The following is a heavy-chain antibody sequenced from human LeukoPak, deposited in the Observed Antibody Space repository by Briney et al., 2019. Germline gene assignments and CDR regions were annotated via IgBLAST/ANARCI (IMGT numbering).Heavy chain of an antibody. J-gene: IGHJ3*02. CDR1: GFTFNTYG. CDR3: AKDGGSDPDAFDI. V-gene: IGHV3-30*02. CDR2: IRYDGSNK. Sequence: GGSLRLSCAASGFTFNTYGMHWVRQAPGKGLEWVAFIRYDGSNKYYADSVKGRFTISRDNTKDTLYLQMNSLRAEDTAVYYCAKDGGSDPDAFDIWGQGTMVTVSS. D-gene: IGHD2-15*01.